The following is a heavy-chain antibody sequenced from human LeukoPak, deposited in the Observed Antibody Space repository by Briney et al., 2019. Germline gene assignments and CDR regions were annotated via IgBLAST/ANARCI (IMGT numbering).Heavy chain of an antibody. CDR3: TKGQVGPNYGGVFDI. CDR2: IWYDGSNK. J-gene: IGHJ3*02. D-gene: IGHD4-23*01. Sequence: PGGSLRLSCVVSGFTFSSFGMDWVRQAPGKGPEWVASIWYDGSNKNYAGSVKGRFTISRDNSKNTLYLQMNSLRVEDTAVYYCTKGQVGPNYGGVFDIWGQGTMVTVSS. CDR1: GFTFSSFG. V-gene: IGHV3-30*02.